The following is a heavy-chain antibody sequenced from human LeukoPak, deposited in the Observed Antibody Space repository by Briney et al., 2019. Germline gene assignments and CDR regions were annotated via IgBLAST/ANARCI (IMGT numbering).Heavy chain of an antibody. CDR1: GFTFSSYG. J-gene: IGHJ4*02. D-gene: IGHD5-24*01. CDR2: ISPSGDIK. V-gene: IGHV3-23*01. CDR3: AKDDAWLQYND. Sequence: PGGSLRLSCAASGFTFSSYGMHWVRQAPGKGLEWVSGISPSGDIKYYVDSVKDRFTVSRDNSKNTLYLQINSLRDEDTAVYYCAKDDAWLQYNDWGQGTLVTVSS.